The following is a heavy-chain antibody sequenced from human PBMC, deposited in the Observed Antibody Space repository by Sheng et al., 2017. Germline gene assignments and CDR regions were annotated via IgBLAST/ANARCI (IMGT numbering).Heavy chain of an antibody. D-gene: IGHD3-10*01. J-gene: IGHJ4*02. CDR2: IYHSGST. V-gene: IGHV4-38-2*01. CDR1: GYSISTGYY. CDR3: ARGAYYYGSGREEYFDY. Sequence: QVQLQESGPGLVKPSETLSLTCAVSGYSISTGYYWGWIRQPPGKGLEWIGNIYHSGSTYYNPSLKSRVTISVDTSINQFSLTLSSVTAADTAVYYCARGAYYYGSGREEYFDYWGQGTLVTVSS.